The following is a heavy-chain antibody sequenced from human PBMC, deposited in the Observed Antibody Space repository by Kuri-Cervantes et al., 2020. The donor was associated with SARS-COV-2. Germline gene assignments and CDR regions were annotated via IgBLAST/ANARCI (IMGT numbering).Heavy chain of an antibody. D-gene: IGHD6-13*01. J-gene: IGHJ3*02. CDR1: GGSISSSSYY. CDR3: ARDSGKWGWYSFDM. Sequence: ESLKISCTVSGGSISSSSYYWGWIRQSPGKGLEWIGNIYYSGITNYNPALKSRLTISVDTSKNQLSLRLNSVTAADTALYYCARDSGKWGWYSFDMWGQGTMVTVSS. V-gene: IGHV4-61*01. CDR2: IYYSGIT.